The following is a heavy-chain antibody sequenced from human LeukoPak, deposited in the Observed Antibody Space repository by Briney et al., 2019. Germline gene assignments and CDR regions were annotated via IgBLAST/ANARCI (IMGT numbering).Heavy chain of an antibody. D-gene: IGHD2-15*01. CDR2: INHSGST. Sequence: SETLCLTCAVYVGSFSGYYWSWIRERPGKGVEWIGEINHSGSTNYNPSLKSRVTISVDTSKNQFSLKLSSVTAADTAVYYCAREGARGGRPFDPWGQGTLVTVSS. CDR1: VGSFSGYY. J-gene: IGHJ5*02. CDR3: AREGARGGRPFDP. V-gene: IGHV4-34*01.